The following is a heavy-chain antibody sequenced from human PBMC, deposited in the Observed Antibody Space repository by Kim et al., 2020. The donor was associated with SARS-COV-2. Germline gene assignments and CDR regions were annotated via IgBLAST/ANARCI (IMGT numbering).Heavy chain of an antibody. D-gene: IGHD3-9*01. J-gene: IGHJ4*02. CDR3: ARVPRFDLYFDY. CDR2: IYYSGST. Sequence: SETLSLTCTVSGGSISSYYWSWIRQPPGKGLEWIGYIYYSGSTNYNPSLKSRVTISVDTSKNQFSLKLSSVTAADTAVYYCARVPRFDLYFDYWGQGTLVTVSS. CDR1: GGSISSYY. V-gene: IGHV4-59*01.